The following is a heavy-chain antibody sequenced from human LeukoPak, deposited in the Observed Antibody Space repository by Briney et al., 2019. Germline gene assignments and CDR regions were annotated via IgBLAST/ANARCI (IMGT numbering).Heavy chain of an antibody. CDR2: LWAHGRSE. CDR1: GLTLTSHG. V-gene: IGHV3-33*01. J-gene: IGHJ4*02. CDR3: ARDDDTSSHYSLFEY. Sequence: GGSLRLSCAASGLTLTSHGMHWVRQAPGKGLEWVAVLWAHGRSEYYADSVKGRFSISRDTSRSTVHLQMNSLRAEDTAVYYCARDDDTSSHYSLFEYWGQGTRVTVSS. D-gene: IGHD3-22*01.